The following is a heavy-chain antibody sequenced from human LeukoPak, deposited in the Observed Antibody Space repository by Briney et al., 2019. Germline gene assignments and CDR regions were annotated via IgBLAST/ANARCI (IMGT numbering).Heavy chain of an antibody. CDR2: IYPGDSDT. Sequence: PGESLKISCKGSGYSFTSYWIGWVRQMPGKGLEWMGIIYPGDSDTRYSPSFQGQVTISADKSISTAYLQWSSLKASDTAMYYCATLGTRPDSSGSEAAFDIWGQGTMVTVSS. V-gene: IGHV5-51*01. D-gene: IGHD3-22*01. CDR3: ATLGTRPDSSGSEAAFDI. J-gene: IGHJ3*02. CDR1: GYSFTSYW.